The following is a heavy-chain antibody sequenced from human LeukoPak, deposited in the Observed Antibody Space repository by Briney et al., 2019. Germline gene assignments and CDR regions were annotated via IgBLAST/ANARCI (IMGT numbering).Heavy chain of an antibody. V-gene: IGHV1-24*01. CDR2: FDPENGEA. D-gene: IGHD2-8*01. Sequence: ASVKVSCKVSGYSLSELSMHWGRQAPGKGLEWMGGFDPENGEAVYAQKFQGRFTMTEDPSTETSYMELKSLKYEDPAVYYCAAGGVYDLLDNWGQGTLVTVSS. CDR1: GYSLSELS. J-gene: IGHJ4*02. CDR3: AAGGVYDLLDN.